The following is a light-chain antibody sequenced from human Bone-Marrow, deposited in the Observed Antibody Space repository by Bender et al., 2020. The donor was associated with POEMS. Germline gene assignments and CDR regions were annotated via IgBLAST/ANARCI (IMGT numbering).Light chain of an antibody. V-gene: IGLV6-57*04. Sequence: NFMLTQPHSVSESPGKTVTISCTRSSGSIANNYVQWFQQRPGSAPTTVMYDDNQRPSGVPDRFSGSIDSSSNSASLTISGLKSEDEAEYYCCSYGGGTTDVVFGGGTKLTVL. CDR2: DDN. CDR3: CSYGGGTTDVV. J-gene: IGLJ2*01. CDR1: SGSIANNY.